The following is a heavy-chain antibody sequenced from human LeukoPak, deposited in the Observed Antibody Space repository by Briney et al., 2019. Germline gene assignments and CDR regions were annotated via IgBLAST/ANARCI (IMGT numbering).Heavy chain of an antibody. D-gene: IGHD6-13*01. CDR1: GFTFSSYG. Sequence: GGSLRLSCAASGFTFSSYGMHWVRQAPGKGLEWVSSISSSSSYIYYADSVKGRFTISRDNAKNSLYLQMNSLRAEDTAVYYCAGIPAAAGNWFDPWGQGTLVTVSS. V-gene: IGHV3-21*01. CDR3: AGIPAAAGNWFDP. CDR2: ISSSSSYI. J-gene: IGHJ5*02.